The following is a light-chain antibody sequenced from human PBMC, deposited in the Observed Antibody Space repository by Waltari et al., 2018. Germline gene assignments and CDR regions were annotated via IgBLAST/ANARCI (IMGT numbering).Light chain of an antibody. CDR3: QQYNNWPLT. CDR1: QSVSSG. J-gene: IGKJ1*01. Sequence: EMVMTQSPATLSVSPGERATLPCRASQSVSSGLAWYQQKSGQAPRLLIYAASNRATGIPARFNGGGSGTEFTLTISSLQSGDSAVYYCQQYNNWPLTFGQGTKVEIK. CDR2: AAS. V-gene: IGKV3-15*01.